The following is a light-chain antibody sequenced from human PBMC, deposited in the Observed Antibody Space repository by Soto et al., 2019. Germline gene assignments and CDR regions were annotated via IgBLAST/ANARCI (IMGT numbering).Light chain of an antibody. Sequence: DIQLIQAPSTLSASVKEKETKTCRVSQSISKWLAWYQQKPGKAPKLLIYDASILESGVPSRFSGIGSGTDLTLTIISLQPDDFATYYCQQYNSYSSTFGQGTKVDIK. J-gene: IGKJ1*01. CDR1: QSISKW. CDR3: QQYNSYSST. CDR2: DAS. V-gene: IGKV1-5*01.